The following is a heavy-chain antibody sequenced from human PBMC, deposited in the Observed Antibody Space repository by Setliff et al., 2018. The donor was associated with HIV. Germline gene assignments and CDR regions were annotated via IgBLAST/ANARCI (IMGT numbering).Heavy chain of an antibody. D-gene: IGHD6-13*01. CDR3: AKDGAAGTNEWFDP. CDR2: INPISGGT. Sequence: ASVKVSCKASGYTFTGYYMHWVRLAPGQGLEWMGWINPISGGTNYAQKFQGRVTMTRDTSISTAYMELSRLRSDDTAVYYCAKDGAAGTNEWFDPWGQGTLVTVSS. V-gene: IGHV1-2*02. CDR1: GYTFTGYY. J-gene: IGHJ5*02.